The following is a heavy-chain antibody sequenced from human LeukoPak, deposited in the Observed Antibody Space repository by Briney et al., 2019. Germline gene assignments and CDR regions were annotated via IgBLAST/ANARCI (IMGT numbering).Heavy chain of an antibody. V-gene: IGHV3-33*01. CDR2: IWYDGGNK. J-gene: IGHJ6*03. CDR1: GFTFSSYG. D-gene: IGHD6-6*01. Sequence: PGGSLRLSCAASGFTFSSYGMHWVRRAPGKGLEWVAVIWYDGGNKYYADSVKGRFTISRDNSKNTLYLQMNSLRAEDTAVYYCAREAPIAARPGAGYYYYYYYMDVWGKGTTVTVSS. CDR3: AREAPIAARPGAGYYYYYYYMDV.